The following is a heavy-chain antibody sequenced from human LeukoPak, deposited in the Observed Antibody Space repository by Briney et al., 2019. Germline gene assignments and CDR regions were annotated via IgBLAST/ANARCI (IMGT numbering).Heavy chain of an antibody. V-gene: IGHV4-34*01. Sequence: PSETLSLTCAVYGGSFSGYYWSWIRQPPGKGLEWIGEINHSGSTNYNPSLKSRVTISVDTSKNQFSLKLSSVTAADTAVFYCARLGVGDKCDFWSGYYSPTFYYGMDVWGQGTTVTVSS. J-gene: IGHJ6*02. D-gene: IGHD3-3*01. CDR3: ARLGVGDKCDFWSGYYSPTFYYGMDV. CDR2: INHSGST. CDR1: GGSFSGYY.